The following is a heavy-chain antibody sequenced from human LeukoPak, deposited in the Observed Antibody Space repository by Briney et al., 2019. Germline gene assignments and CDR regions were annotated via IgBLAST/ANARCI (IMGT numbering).Heavy chain of an antibody. Sequence: ASVKVSCKASGYTFTSYAMNWVRQAPGQGLEWMGWINTNTGNPTYAQGFTGRFVFSLDTSVSTAYLQISSLKAEDTAVYYCARGGEYYGSGSYYGPPLSQHWGQGTLVTVSS. CDR2: INTNTGNP. D-gene: IGHD3-10*01. CDR1: GYTFTSYA. J-gene: IGHJ1*01. CDR3: ARGGEYYGSGSYYGPPLSQH. V-gene: IGHV7-4-1*02.